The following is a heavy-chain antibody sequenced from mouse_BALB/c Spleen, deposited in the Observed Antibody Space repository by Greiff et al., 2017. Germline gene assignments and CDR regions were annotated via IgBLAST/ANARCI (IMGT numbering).Heavy chain of an antibody. CDR3: ARSATGSFAY. CDR1: GYTFTSYW. Sequence: QVHVKQSGAELAKPGASVKMSCKASGYTFTSYWMHWVKQRPGQGLEWIGYINPSTGYTEYNQKFKDKATLTADKSSSTAYMQLSSLTSEDSAVYYCARSATGSFAYWGQGTLVTVSA. V-gene: IGHV1-7*01. D-gene: IGHD4-1*02. J-gene: IGHJ3*01. CDR2: INPSTGYT.